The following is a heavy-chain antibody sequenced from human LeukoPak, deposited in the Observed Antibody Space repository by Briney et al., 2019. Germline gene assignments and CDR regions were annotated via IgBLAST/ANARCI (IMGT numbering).Heavy chain of an antibody. V-gene: IGHV3-21*01. CDR2: ISSSSYI. J-gene: IGHJ4*02. CDR3: ARGVELTAPGSPTFDY. CDR1: GFTFSSYS. D-gene: IGHD1-1*01. Sequence: GGSLRLSCAASGFTFSSYSMNWVRQAPGKGLEWVSSISSSSYIYYADSVKGRFTISRDNAKNSLYLQMNSLRAEDTAVYYCARGVELTAPGSPTFDYWGQGTLVTVSS.